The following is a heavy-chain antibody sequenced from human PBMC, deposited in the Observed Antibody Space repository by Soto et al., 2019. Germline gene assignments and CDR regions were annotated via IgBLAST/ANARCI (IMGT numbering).Heavy chain of an antibody. V-gene: IGHV1-18*01. CDR1: GYNFATYW. J-gene: IGHJ6*02. CDR3: ASSYYASGTPYYYGMDV. CDR2: ISAYNGNT. Sequence: GESLKISCKGSGYNFATYWIGWVRQAPGQGLEWMGWISAYNGNTNYAQKLQGRVTMTTDTSTSTAYMELRSLRSDDTAVYYCASSYYASGTPYYYGMDVWGQGTAVTVSS. D-gene: IGHD3-10*01.